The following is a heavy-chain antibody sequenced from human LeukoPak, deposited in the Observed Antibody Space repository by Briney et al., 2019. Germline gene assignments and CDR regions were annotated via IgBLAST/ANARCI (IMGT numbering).Heavy chain of an antibody. J-gene: IGHJ4*01. CDR3: AREGGSGSYYGY. V-gene: IGHV1-69*06. CDR1: GGTFSSYA. CDR2: IIPIFGTA. D-gene: IGHD1-26*01. Sequence: SVKVSCKASGGTFSSYAISWVRQAPGEGLEWMGGIIPIFGTANYAQKFQGRVTITADKSTSTAYMELSSLRSEDTAVYYCAREGGSGSYYGYWGQGTLVTVSS.